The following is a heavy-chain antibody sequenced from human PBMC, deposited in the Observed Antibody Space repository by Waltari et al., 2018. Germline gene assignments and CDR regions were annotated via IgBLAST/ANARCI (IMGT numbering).Heavy chain of an antibody. V-gene: IGHV7-4-1*02. D-gene: IGHD5-18*01. Sequence: QVQLVHSGSELKKPGASVKVSCKASGYIFTNYAMNWVRQAPGQGLEWMGWISTNTGTPTFAQGFTGRFVFSLDTSVSTAYLQISSLKAEDTAVYYCARGIQLWGRGSWYFDDWGQGTLVTVSS. CDR1: GYIFTNYA. J-gene: IGHJ4*02. CDR3: ARGIQLWGRGSWYFDD. CDR2: ISTNTGTP.